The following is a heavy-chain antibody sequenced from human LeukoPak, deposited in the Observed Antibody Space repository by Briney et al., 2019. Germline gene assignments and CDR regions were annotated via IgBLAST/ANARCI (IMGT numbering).Heavy chain of an antibody. CDR1: GFTFSSYA. CDR3: ANDGSGRRSFDP. D-gene: IGHD3-10*01. V-gene: IGHV3-23*01. CDR2: ISGSGAST. Sequence: GGSLRLSCAASGFTFSSYAMSWVRQAPGKGLEWVSGISGSGASTYYADSVRGRFTISRDNSKNTLHLQMNSLRAEDTAVHYCANDGSGRRSFDPWGQGTLVTVSS. J-gene: IGHJ5*02.